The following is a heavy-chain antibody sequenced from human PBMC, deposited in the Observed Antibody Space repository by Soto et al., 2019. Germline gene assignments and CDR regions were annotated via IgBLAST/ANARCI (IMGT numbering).Heavy chain of an antibody. V-gene: IGHV3-21*01. J-gene: IGHJ4*02. CDR3: ARDKAIAAAGTINFDY. CDR1: GCTFSSYS. D-gene: IGHD6-13*01. CDR2: ISSSSSYI. Sequence: GGSLRLSCAGSGCTFSSYSMNWVRQAKGKGLEWVSSISSSSSYIYYADSVKGRFTISRDNAKNSLYLQMNSLRAEDTAVYYCARDKAIAAAGTINFDYWGQGTLVTVSS.